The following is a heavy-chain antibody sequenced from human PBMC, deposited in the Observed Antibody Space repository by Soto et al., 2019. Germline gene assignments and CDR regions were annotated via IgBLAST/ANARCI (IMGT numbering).Heavy chain of an antibody. CDR3: ASPRDYCVSNTNCFIAFDI. D-gene: IGHD2-2*01. Sequence: AQLVESGGSLVKPGDSLRLSCAASGFTFGDYIMNWVRQAPGRGLEWVASISHSGTYIFYADSVKGRFTISRDNAKDSLFLQMNSMRVEDTAIYYCASPRDYCVSNTNCFIAFDIWGQGTGVTVSS. V-gene: IGHV3-21*01. CDR1: GFTFGDYI. J-gene: IGHJ3*02. CDR2: ISHSGTYI.